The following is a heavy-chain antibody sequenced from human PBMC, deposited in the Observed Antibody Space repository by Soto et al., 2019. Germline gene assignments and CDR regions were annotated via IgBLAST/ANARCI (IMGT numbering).Heavy chain of an antibody. CDR3: AKNQGVELVPLATVDWFDP. J-gene: IGHJ5*02. Sequence: GSLRLSCAPSGFIFENFGMSGVRQAPGKGLKWISSISGSGFKKYYADSVKGRFTISRDNSKSTVYLELNNLSAEDTAVYHCAKNQGVELVPLATVDWFDPWGQGSVVTVSS. D-gene: IGHD1-26*01. V-gene: IGHV3-23*01. CDR1: GFIFENFG. CDR2: ISGSGFKK.